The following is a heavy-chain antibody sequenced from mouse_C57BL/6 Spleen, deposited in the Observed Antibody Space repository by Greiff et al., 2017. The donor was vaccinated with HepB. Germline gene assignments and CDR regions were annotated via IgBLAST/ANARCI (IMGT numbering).Heavy chain of an antibody. D-gene: IGHD2-4*01. CDR1: GYTFTDYY. CDR2: INPNNGGT. Sequence: EVQLQQSGPELVKPGASVKISCKASGYTFTDYYMNWVKQSPGKSLEWIGDINPNNGGTSYNQKFKGKATLTVDKSYSTAYMELSSLTSEDSSVYYCARWNDYDGFAYWGQGTLVTVSA. J-gene: IGHJ3*01. CDR3: ARWNDYDGFAY. V-gene: IGHV1-26*01.